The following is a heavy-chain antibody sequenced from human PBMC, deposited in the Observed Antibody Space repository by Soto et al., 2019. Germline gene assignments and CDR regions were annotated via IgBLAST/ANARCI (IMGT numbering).Heavy chain of an antibody. J-gene: IGHJ4*02. D-gene: IGHD5-12*01. V-gene: IGHV4-59*01. CDR3: ARARPDIVATISYYFDY. Sequence: SETLSLTCTVSGGSISSYYWSWIRQPPGKGLEWIGYIYYSGSTNYNPSLKSRVTISVDTSKNQFSLKLSSVTAADAAVYYCARARPDIVATISYYFDYWGQGTLVTV. CDR1: GGSISSYY. CDR2: IYYSGST.